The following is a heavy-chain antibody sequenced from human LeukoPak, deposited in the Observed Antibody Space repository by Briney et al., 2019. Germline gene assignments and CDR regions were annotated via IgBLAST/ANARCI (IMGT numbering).Heavy chain of an antibody. V-gene: IGHV1-46*01. Sequence: ASVKVSCTASGYTFTNYYIHWVRQAPGQGLEWMGLINPSGGTTNCAQKFQGRVTMTRDMSTTTVYMHLSSLRSEDTAVYYCAREAVTIFGLVRTQTPKGPHRFDPWGQGTLVTVSS. CDR2: INPSGGTT. J-gene: IGHJ5*02. CDR1: GYTFTNYY. CDR3: AREAVTIFGLVRTQTPKGPHRFDP. D-gene: IGHD3-3*01.